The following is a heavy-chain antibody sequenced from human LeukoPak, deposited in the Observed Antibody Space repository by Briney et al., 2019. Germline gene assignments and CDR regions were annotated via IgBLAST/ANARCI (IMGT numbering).Heavy chain of an antibody. J-gene: IGHJ3*02. CDR2: ISGSGGST. CDR1: GFTFSGSA. V-gene: IGHV3-23*01. CDR3: AKMRGAFDI. Sequence: GGSLKLSCAASGFTFSGSAMHWVRQAPGKGLEWVSAISGSGGSTYYADSVKGRFTISRDNSKNTLYLQMNSLRAEDTAVYYCAKMRGAFDIWGQGTMVTVSS.